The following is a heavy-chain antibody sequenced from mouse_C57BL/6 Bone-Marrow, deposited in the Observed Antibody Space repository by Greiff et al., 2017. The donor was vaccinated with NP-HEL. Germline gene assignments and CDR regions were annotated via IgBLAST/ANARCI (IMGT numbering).Heavy chain of an antibody. Sequence: QVQLKQPGTELVKPGASVKLSCKASGYTFTSYWMHWVKQRPGQGLEWIGNINPSNGGTNYNEKFKSKATLTVDKSSSTAYMQLSSLTSEDSAVYYWASRGTAQATRFAYWGQGTLVTVSA. D-gene: IGHD3-2*02. CDR1: GYTFTSYW. V-gene: IGHV1-53*01. CDR2: INPSNGGT. J-gene: IGHJ3*01. CDR3: ASRGTAQATRFAY.